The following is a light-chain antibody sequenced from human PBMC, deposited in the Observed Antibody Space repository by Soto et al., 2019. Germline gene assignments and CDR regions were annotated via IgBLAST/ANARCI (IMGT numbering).Light chain of an antibody. CDR2: KST. CDR1: SSNIGNNY. CDR3: ATWDDTLSIWV. J-gene: IGLJ3*02. V-gene: IGLV1-47*01. Sequence: QSVLTQPPSASGTPGQRVTIPCSGSSSNIGNNYVFWYQQLPGVAPKLLIYKSTQRPSGVPDRFYASKSHTSASLAIRGLRFEDEGDYYCATWDDTLSIWVFGGGTKLTVL.